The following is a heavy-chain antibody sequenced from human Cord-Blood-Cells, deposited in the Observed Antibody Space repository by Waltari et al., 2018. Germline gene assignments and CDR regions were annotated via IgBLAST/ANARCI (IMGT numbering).Heavy chain of an antibody. Sequence: QVQLVESGGGVVQPGGSLRLSCAASGFTFSSHGMHWVRQASGKGLVGVAFIRYDGSNKYYADAVKGRFTISRDNSKNTLYLQMNSLRAEDTAVYYCAKEDGSYYDYWGQGTLVTVSS. J-gene: IGHJ4*02. D-gene: IGHD1-26*01. V-gene: IGHV3-30*02. CDR3: AKEDGSYYDY. CDR1: GFTFSSHG. CDR2: IRYDGSNK.